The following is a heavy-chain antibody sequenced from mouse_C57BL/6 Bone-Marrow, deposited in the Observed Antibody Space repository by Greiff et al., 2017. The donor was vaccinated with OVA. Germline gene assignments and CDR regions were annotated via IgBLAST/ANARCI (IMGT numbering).Heavy chain of an antibody. CDR3: ARYNDYDAYFDY. CDR1: GFTFTDYY. V-gene: IGHV7-3*01. Sequence: EVQGVESGGGLVQPGGSLSLSCAASGFTFTDYYMSWVRQPPGKALEWLGFIRNKANGYTTEYSASVKGRFTISRDNSQSILYLQMNALRAEDSATYYCARYNDYDAYFDYWGQGTTLTVSS. CDR2: IRNKANGYTT. D-gene: IGHD2-4*01. J-gene: IGHJ2*01.